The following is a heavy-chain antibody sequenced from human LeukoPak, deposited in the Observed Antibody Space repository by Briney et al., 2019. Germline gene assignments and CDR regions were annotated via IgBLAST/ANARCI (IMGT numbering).Heavy chain of an antibody. V-gene: IGHV1-69*04. CDR1: GGTFSSYA. D-gene: IGHD3-22*01. J-gene: IGHJ4*02. CDR2: IIPILGIA. Sequence: SVKVSCKASGGTFSSYAISWVRQAPGQGLEWMGRIIPILGIAHYAQKLQGRVTITADKSTSTAYMELSSLRSEDTAVYYCAGFPITMIVVALWGQGTLVTVSS. CDR3: AGFPITMIVVAL.